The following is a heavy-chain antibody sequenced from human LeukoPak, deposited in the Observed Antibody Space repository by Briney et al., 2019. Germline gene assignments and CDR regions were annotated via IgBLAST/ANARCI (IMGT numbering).Heavy chain of an antibody. CDR2: MNPNSGNT. Sequence: ASVKVSCKASGHTFTSYDINWVRQATGQGLEWMGWMNPNSGNTGYAQKFQGRVTMTRNTSISTAYMELSSLRSEDTAVYYCARASVADDAFDIWGQGTMVTVSS. V-gene: IGHV1-8*01. J-gene: IGHJ3*02. D-gene: IGHD2-15*01. CDR3: ARASVADDAFDI. CDR1: GHTFTSYD.